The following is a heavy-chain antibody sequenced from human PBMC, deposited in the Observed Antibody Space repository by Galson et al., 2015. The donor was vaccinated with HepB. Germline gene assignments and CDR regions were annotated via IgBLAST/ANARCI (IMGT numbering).Heavy chain of an antibody. J-gene: IGHJ4*02. Sequence: SVKVSCKASGGTFSPYTTTWVRQAPGQGLEWMGRIIPMLGITNFAQKFQGRVTITADKSTSTVYMELSSLRSEDTAMYYCAAGFGELPTDSWGQGTLVTVSS. CDR2: IIPMLGIT. D-gene: IGHD3-10*01. V-gene: IGHV1-69*02. CDR1: GGTFSPYT. CDR3: AAGFGELPTDS.